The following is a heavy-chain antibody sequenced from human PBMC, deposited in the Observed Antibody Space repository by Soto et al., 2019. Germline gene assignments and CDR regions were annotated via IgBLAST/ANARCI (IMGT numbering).Heavy chain of an antibody. D-gene: IGHD1-26*01. CDR2: ISADISYT. V-gene: IGHV3-23*01. CDR3: ANQNTAMWVSDI. J-gene: IGHJ3*02. CDR1: GFDFINNA. Sequence: EAQLLESGGGLVQPGGSLRLSCTASGFDFINNAMAWVRQAPGKGLEWVSTISADISYTYYADSVKGRFTISRDNSKNTVYLQMNSLRADDRAVYYCANQNTAMWVSDIWGQGTMVTVSS.